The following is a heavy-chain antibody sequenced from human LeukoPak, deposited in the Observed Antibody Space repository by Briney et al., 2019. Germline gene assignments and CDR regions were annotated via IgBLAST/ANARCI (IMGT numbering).Heavy chain of an antibody. CDR2: IWYDGSNK. J-gene: IGHJ6*02. V-gene: IGHV3-33*01. D-gene: IGHD3-10*01. CDR1: GFTFSSYG. CDR3: ARDAYGSGGALYYYYGMDV. Sequence: GRSLRLSCAASGFTFSSYGMHWVRQAPGKGLEWVAVIWYDGSNKYYADSVKGRFTISRDNSKNTLYLQMNSLRAEDTAVYYCARDAYGSGGALYYYYGMDVWGQGTTVTVFS.